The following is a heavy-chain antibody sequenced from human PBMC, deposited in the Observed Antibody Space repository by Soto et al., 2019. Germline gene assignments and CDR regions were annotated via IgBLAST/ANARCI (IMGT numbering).Heavy chain of an antibody. V-gene: IGHV3-33*06. CDR3: AKHASVNLDLDY. CDR2: IRYDGSNK. D-gene: IGHD1-1*01. J-gene: IGHJ4*02. Sequence: QVQLVESGGGVVQPGRSLRLSCAASGFSFSDYAMHWVRQAPGKGLEWVAIIRYDGSNKYYADSVKGRFTISRDNSKNTLYLQMSSLRADDTAVYYCAKHASVNLDLDYWGQGTLVTVSS. CDR1: GFSFSDYA.